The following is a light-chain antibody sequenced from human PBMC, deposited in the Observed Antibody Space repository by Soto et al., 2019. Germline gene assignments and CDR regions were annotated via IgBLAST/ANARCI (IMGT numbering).Light chain of an antibody. CDR2: TNN. V-gene: IGLV1-44*01. Sequence: QSVLTQPPSASGTPGRRVTISCSGSSSNIGSTSVNWYQQLPGTAPRLLIYTNNQRPSGVPDRFSGSKSGTSASLAISGPQSEDEADYYCAAWDDNLNGVVFGGGTKLTVL. CDR3: AAWDDNLNGVV. CDR1: SSNIGSTS. J-gene: IGLJ2*01.